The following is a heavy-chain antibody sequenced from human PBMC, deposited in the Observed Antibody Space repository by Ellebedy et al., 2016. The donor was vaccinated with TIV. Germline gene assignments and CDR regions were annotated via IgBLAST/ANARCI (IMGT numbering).Heavy chain of an antibody. J-gene: IGHJ3*02. CDR2: IRFDGSSK. CDR3: AREFVDTEAFDI. V-gene: IGHV3-30*02. CDR1: GFTFSSYG. D-gene: IGHD5-18*01. Sequence: PGGSLRLSCAASGFTFSSYGMHWVRQAPGKGLEGVAFIRFDGSSKYYADSVKGRFTISRDNSKNTLYLQMNSLRAEDTAVYYCAREFVDTEAFDIWGQGTMVTVSS.